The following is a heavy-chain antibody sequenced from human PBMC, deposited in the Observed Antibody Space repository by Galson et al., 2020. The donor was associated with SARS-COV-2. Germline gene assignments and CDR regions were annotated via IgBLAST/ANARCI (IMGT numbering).Heavy chain of an antibody. Sequence: GGSLRLSCAASGFTFSSYAMHWVRQAPGKGLEWVAVISYDGSNKYYADSVKGRFTISRDDSKNTLYLQMNSLRAEDTAVYYCARKSMGIAAGGTFDYWGQGTLVTVSS. CDR3: ARKSMGIAAGGTFDY. CDR1: GFTFSSYA. V-gene: IGHV3-30-3*01. D-gene: IGHD6-13*01. CDR2: ISYDGSNK. J-gene: IGHJ4*02.